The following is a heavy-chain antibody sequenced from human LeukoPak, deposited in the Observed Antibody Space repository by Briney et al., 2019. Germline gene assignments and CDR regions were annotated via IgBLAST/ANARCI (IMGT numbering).Heavy chain of an antibody. J-gene: IGHJ4*02. Sequence: GGSLRLSCVVSGFTFSPYSMNWVRQAPGKGLEWVAYISGRTSTIYYADSVYGRFTISRDNAKNSLYLQMNSLRAEDTAVYYCAREGESYLDLDYWGQGTLVTVSS. D-gene: IGHD3-10*01. V-gene: IGHV3-48*01. CDR1: GFTFSPYS. CDR2: ISGRTSTI. CDR3: AREGESYLDLDY.